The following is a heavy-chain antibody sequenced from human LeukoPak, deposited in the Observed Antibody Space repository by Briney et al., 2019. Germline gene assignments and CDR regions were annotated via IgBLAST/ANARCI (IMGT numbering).Heavy chain of an antibody. Sequence: ASVKVSCKASGYTFTSYGISWVRQAPGQGLEWMGWISAYNGNTNYAQKLQGRVTMTTDTSTSTAYMELRSLRSDATAVYYCARFAWELPEGHYYYYGMDVWGQGTTVTVSS. D-gene: IGHD1-26*01. J-gene: IGHJ6*02. CDR2: ISAYNGNT. V-gene: IGHV1-18*01. CDR1: GYTFTSYG. CDR3: ARFAWELPEGHYYYYGMDV.